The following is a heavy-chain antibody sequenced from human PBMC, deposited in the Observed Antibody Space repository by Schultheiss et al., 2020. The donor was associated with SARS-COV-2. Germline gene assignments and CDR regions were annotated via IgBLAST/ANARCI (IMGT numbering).Heavy chain of an antibody. D-gene: IGHD3-22*01. J-gene: IGHJ4*02. CDR2: IYHSGST. V-gene: IGHV4-59*04. CDR1: GGSISNYY. Sequence: SETLSLTCTVSGGSISNYYWSWIRQPPGKGLEWIGSIYHSGSTYYNPSLKSRVTISVDTSKNQFSLKLSSVTAADTAVYYCARDRHQWLLPFDYWGQGTLVTVSS. CDR3: ARDRHQWLLPFDY.